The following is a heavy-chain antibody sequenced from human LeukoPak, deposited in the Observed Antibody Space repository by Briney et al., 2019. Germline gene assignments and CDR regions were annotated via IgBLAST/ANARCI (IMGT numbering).Heavy chain of an antibody. D-gene: IGHD1-26*01. V-gene: IGHV3-20*04. J-gene: IGHJ4*02. CDR2: INWNGGRT. CDR1: GFNFGDYG. Sequence: GGSLRLSCAASGFNFGDYGMSWVRPAPGKGLEWVSGINWNGGRTGYVHSVKGRFIISRDDAKHSLSLQMNSLRAEDTALYYCARDLVGVTTVGSKRDLGGVWGQGTLVTVSS. CDR3: ARDLVGVTTVGSKRDLGGV.